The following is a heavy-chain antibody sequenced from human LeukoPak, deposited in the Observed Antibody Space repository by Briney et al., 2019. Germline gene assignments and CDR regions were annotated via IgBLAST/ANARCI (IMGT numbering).Heavy chain of an antibody. CDR1: GFTFTTYS. CDR2: ISSGSSAI. V-gene: IGHV3-21*01. Sequence: GGSLRLSCTASGFTFTTYSMTWVRQAPGKGLEWVSIISSGSSAIFSADALKGRFTISRDDAKNLLYLDMNSLRAEDTAVYYCARGHTAVTRHFDFWGQGTLVTVSS. J-gene: IGHJ4*02. D-gene: IGHD4-17*01. CDR3: ARGHTAVTRHFDF.